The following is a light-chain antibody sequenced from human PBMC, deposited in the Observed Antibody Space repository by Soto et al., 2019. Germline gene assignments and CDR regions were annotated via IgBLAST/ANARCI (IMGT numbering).Light chain of an antibody. CDR1: QDFAVC. J-gene: IGKJ5*01. V-gene: IGKV1-9*01. CDR2: AAS. CDR3: QQSHSSPTT. Sequence: IQLTQSPSSRPASVGVRVTTTCSASQDFAVCLAWYKQKPGEAPRLLIYAASTLYGGVPSRFSGSGSGTDFTLTVYDLQPEDFATYYCQQSHSSPTTFGQGNDWRL.